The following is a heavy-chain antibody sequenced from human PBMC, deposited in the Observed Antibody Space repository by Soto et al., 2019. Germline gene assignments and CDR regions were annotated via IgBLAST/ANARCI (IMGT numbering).Heavy chain of an antibody. Sequence: GASVKVSCKASGGTFSSYAISWVRQAPGQGLEWMGGIIPIFGTANYAQKFQGRVTITADESTSTAYMELSSLRSEDTAVYYCAREGSSNLPPNWFDPWGQGTLVTVS. CDR2: IIPIFGTA. D-gene: IGHD6-13*01. CDR3: AREGSSNLPPNWFDP. J-gene: IGHJ5*02. V-gene: IGHV1-69*13. CDR1: GGTFSSYA.